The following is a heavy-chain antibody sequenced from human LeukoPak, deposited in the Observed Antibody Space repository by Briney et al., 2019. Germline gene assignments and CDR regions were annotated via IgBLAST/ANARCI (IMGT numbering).Heavy chain of an antibody. CDR1: GYTFTGYY. CDR2: INPNSGGT. V-gene: IGHV1-2*06. Sequence: GASVKVSCKASGYTFTGYYMHWVRQAPGQGLEWMGRINPNSGGTNYAQKFQGRVTMTRDTSISTAYMELDRLRSDDTAVYYCARGRDIVVVPAAMGGLGYWGQGTLVTVSS. J-gene: IGHJ4*02. D-gene: IGHD2-2*01. CDR3: ARGRDIVVVPAAMGGLGY.